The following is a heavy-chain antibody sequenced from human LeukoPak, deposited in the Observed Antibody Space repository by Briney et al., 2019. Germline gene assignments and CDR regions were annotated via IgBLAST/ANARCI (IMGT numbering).Heavy chain of an antibody. J-gene: IGHJ4*02. D-gene: IGHD2-15*01. Sequence: RSETLSLTCNVSGGSISSYYRSWVRQPPGKGLEWIGYISYSGSTNYNPSLKSRVTISVDTSKNQFSLKLSSVTASDTAVYYCASIYCSGGSCYFDYWGQGTLVTVSS. CDR2: ISYSGST. V-gene: IGHV4-59*12. CDR1: GGSISSYY. CDR3: ASIYCSGGSCYFDY.